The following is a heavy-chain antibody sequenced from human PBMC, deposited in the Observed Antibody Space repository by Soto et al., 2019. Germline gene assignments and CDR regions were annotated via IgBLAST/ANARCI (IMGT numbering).Heavy chain of an antibody. D-gene: IGHD1-7*01. CDR3: ARDQAGTLDY. J-gene: IGHJ4*02. V-gene: IGHV1-2*02. Sequence: QVQLVQSGAEVKRPGASVKVYCKASGYTFTGYYIHWVRQAPGQGLVWMGWIHPNGGATSYAQKFQGRVTMTGDTSIGAAYMDLSSLRSDDTAIYYCARDQAGTLDYWGQGTLITVSS. CDR1: GYTFTGYY. CDR2: IHPNGGAT.